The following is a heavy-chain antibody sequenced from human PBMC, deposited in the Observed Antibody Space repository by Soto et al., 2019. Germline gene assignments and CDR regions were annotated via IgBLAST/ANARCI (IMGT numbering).Heavy chain of an antibody. CDR2: ISGTGDST. J-gene: IGHJ4*02. V-gene: IGHV3-23*01. CDR3: AKDRGSSGYYYRNY. Sequence: GGSLRLSCAASGFTFSSYAMSWVRQAPGKGLEWVSAISGTGDSTYYADSVKGRFTISRDNSKNTLYLQINSLRAEDTAVYYCAKDRGSSGYYYRNYWGQGTLVTVSS. CDR1: GFTFSSYA. D-gene: IGHD3-22*01.